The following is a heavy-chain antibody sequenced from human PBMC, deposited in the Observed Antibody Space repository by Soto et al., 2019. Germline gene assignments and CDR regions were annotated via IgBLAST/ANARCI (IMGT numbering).Heavy chain of an antibody. CDR2: ISGSGRT. Sequence: EIQLLESGGALVQPGGSLRLSCTASGFSFSNFAMSWVRQGPGKGLEFVSIISGSGRTEYADSVKGRFTVTRDNSEKGIHLQLNNLRVDDTAVYYCSKGKGRVATKYSFNYWGQGTLVTVSS. V-gene: IGHV3-23*01. CDR3: SKGKGRVATKYSFNY. CDR1: GFSFSNFA. D-gene: IGHD3-3*01. J-gene: IGHJ4*02.